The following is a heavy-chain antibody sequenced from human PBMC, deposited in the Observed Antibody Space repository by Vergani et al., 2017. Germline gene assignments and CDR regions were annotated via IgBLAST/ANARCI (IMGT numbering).Heavy chain of an antibody. CDR3: ARSNFGELSLEPQYYFDY. J-gene: IGHJ4*02. CDR1: GFSLSNARMG. Sequence: QVTLKESGPVLVKPTETLTLTCTVSGFSLSNARMGVSWIRQPPGKALEWLAHIFSNDEKSYSTPLKGRPTISKDTSKSQVVLTMTNMDPVDTATYYCARSNFGELSLEPQYYFDYWGQGTLVTVSS. V-gene: IGHV2-26*01. CDR2: IFSNDEK. D-gene: IGHD3-10*01.